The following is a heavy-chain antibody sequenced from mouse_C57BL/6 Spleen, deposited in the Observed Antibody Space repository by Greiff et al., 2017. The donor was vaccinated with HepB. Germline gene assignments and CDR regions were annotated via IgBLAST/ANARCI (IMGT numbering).Heavy chain of an antibody. CDR1: GYSITSGYY. D-gene: IGHD1-1*01. CDR2: ISYDGSN. J-gene: IGHJ3*01. Sequence: EVKLMESGPGLVKPSQSLSLTCSVTGYSITSGYYWNWIRQFPGNKLEWMGYISYDGSNNYNPSLKNRISITRDTSKNQFFLKLNSVTTEDTATYYCARDGYGSSHLFAYWGQGTLVTVSA. V-gene: IGHV3-6*01. CDR3: ARDGYGSSHLFAY.